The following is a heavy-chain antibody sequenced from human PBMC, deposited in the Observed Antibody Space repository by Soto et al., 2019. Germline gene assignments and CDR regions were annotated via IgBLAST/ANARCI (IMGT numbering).Heavy chain of an antibody. V-gene: IGHV1-24*01. Sequence: ASVKVSCKVSGYTLTELSMHWVRQAPGKGLEWMGGFDPEDGETIYAQKFQGRVTMTEDTSTDTAYMELSSLRSEDTAVYYCATAVGATTAYYYGMDVWGQGTTVTVSS. J-gene: IGHJ6*02. D-gene: IGHD1-26*01. CDR2: FDPEDGET. CDR1: GYTLTELS. CDR3: ATAVGATTAYYYGMDV.